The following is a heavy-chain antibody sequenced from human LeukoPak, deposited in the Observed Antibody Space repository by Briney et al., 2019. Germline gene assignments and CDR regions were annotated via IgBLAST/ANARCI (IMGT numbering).Heavy chain of an antibody. J-gene: IGHJ4*02. V-gene: IGHV4-59*08. CDR2: IYYSGST. D-gene: IGHD3/OR15-3a*01. CDR3: WRREENSYGFYVY. Sequence: PSETLSLTCTVSGGSISNYYWSWIRQPPGKGLEWIGYIYYSGSTNYNPSLKSRVTITVDTSKNHFSLKLSSGTAADTASYYFWRREENSYGFYVYWGGGTQVTDSS. CDR1: GGSISNYY.